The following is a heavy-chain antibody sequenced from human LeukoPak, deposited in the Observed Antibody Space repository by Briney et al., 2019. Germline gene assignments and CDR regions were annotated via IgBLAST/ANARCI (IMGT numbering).Heavy chain of an antibody. J-gene: IGHJ6*02. CDR3: ARAGPLPTTYYGMDV. CDR1: GGTFSSYA. D-gene: IGHD5-12*01. Sequence: ASVKVSCKASGGTFSSYAISWVRQAPGQGLEWMGRIIPILGIANYAQKFQGRVTITADKSTSTAYMELSSLRSEDTAVYYCARAGPLPTTYYGMDVWGQGTTVTVSS. V-gene: IGHV1-69*04. CDR2: IIPILGIA.